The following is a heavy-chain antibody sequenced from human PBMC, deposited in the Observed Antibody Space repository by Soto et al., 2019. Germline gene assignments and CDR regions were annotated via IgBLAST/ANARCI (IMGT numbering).Heavy chain of an antibody. CDR1: GFTFSIFA. D-gene: IGHD7-27*01. CDR2: ISGSEGST. V-gene: IGHV3-23*01. CDR3: AKEVSLGSTVDLGY. J-gene: IGHJ4*02. Sequence: PGGSLRLSCAASGFTFSIFAMSWVRQSPGKWLEWVSTISGSEGSTYYADAVKGRFTISRDNSMGTLYLQMKSLRVEDTAIYYCAKEVSLGSTVDLGYWGQGALVT.